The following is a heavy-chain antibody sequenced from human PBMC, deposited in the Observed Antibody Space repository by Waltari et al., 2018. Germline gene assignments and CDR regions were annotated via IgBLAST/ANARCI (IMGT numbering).Heavy chain of an antibody. Sequence: QVQLVQSGAEVKKPGASVKVSCKASGYTFTGYSMHWVRQAPGQGLEWMGWINPNSGGTNYAQKFQGRVTMTRDTSISTAYMELSRLRSDDTAVYYCARAEITKAVADSTHLDSWGQGTLVTVSS. CDR2: INPNSGGT. CDR3: ARAEITKAVADSTHLDS. CDR1: GYTFTGYS. V-gene: IGHV1-2*02. D-gene: IGHD6-19*01. J-gene: IGHJ4*02.